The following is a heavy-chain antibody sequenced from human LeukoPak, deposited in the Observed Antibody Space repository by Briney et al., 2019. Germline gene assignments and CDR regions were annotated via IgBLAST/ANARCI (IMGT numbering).Heavy chain of an antibody. Sequence: GGSLRLSCAASGFTFSSSTMSWVRQAPGKGLEWVGRIKSKTDDGTTDYAAPVKGRFTLSRDDSKNTLFLQMNSLKIEDTAVYYCTTMAGIVGAKYFDYWGQGILVTVSS. J-gene: IGHJ4*02. CDR3: TTMAGIVGAKYFDY. CDR2: IKSKTDDGTT. V-gene: IGHV3-15*01. CDR1: GFTFSSST. D-gene: IGHD1-26*01.